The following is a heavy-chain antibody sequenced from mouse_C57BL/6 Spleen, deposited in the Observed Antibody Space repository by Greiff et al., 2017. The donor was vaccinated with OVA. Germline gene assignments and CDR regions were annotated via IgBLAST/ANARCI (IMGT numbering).Heavy chain of an antibody. D-gene: IGHD1-1*01. CDR3: ARYDYGSSDVRYFDV. CDR1: GFTFTDYY. V-gene: IGHV7-3*01. CDR2: IRNKANGYTT. Sequence: EVKVEESGGGLVQPGGSLSLSCAASGFTFTDYYMSWVRQPPGKALEWLGFIRNKANGYTTEYSASVKGRFTISRDNSQSILYLQMNALRAEDSATYYCARYDYGSSDVRYFDVWGTGTTVTVSS. J-gene: IGHJ1*03.